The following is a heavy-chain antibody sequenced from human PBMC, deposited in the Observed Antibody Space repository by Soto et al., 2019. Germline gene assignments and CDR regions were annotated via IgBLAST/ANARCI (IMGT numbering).Heavy chain of an antibody. D-gene: IGHD6-13*01. CDR2: IWYDGSNK. CDR3: ARDPLGIAAASGGDY. Sequence: GGSLRLSCAASGFTFSSYGMHWVRQAPGKGLEWVAVIWYDGSNKYYADSVKGRFTISRDNSKNTLYLQMNSLRAEDTAVYYCARDPLGIAAASGGDYWGQGTLVTVSS. CDR1: GFTFSSYG. V-gene: IGHV3-33*01. J-gene: IGHJ4*02.